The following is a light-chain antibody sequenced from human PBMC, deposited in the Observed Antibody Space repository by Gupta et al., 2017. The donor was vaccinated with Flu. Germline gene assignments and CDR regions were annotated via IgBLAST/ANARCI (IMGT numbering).Light chain of an antibody. J-gene: IGLJ3*02. Sequence: QSALTQPASLSGSPGQSITISCTGTSSDIGHYDYVSWYQQHPGKAPKLIIYEVNNEVINGPSGLSQRVSGSKSGNKASLTISGLQADDEADSYCSSYTPSGTRVLGGGTKMTVL. V-gene: IGLV2-14*01. CDR2: EVNNEVI. CDR1: SSDIGHYDY. CDR3: SSYTPSGTRV.